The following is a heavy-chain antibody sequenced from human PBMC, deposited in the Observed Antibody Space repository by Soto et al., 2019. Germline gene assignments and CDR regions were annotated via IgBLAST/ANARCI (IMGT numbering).Heavy chain of an antibody. CDR3: ARDVRDFDDYSNSLDY. Sequence: EGSLRLSCAASGFTFSSYSLNWVRHVPGKGLEWVSSISSSSSYIYYADSVKGRFTISRDNAKNSLYLQMNSLRAEDTAVYYCARDVRDFDDYSNSLDYWGRGTLVTVSS. J-gene: IGHJ4*02. V-gene: IGHV3-21*01. CDR1: GFTFSSYS. CDR2: ISSSSSYI. D-gene: IGHD4-4*01.